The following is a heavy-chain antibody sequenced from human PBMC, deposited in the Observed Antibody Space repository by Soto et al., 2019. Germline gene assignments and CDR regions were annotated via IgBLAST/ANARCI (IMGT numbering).Heavy chain of an antibody. CDR2: AKSEINGGAV. CDR3: AADLPDWGAYAFDY. V-gene: IGHV3-15*07. CDR1: GFTFTRAW. D-gene: IGHD3-16*01. J-gene: IGHJ4*01. Sequence: EVQLVESGGDLVQPGGSLRLSCAASGFTFTRAWLNWVRQAPGKGLEWVGRAKSEINGGAVDYAAPVKGRFTISSDASQNTVYLQMNSLRSDDTAVYYCAADLPDWGAYAFDYWGHGTQVTVSS.